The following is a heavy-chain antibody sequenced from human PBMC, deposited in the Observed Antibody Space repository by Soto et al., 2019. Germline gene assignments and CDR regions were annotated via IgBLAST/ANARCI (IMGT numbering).Heavy chain of an antibody. CDR2: INAGNGNT. V-gene: IGHV1-3*01. CDR3: ARGGWWELLAAFDY. Sequence: QVQLVQSGAEVKKPGASVKVSCKASGYTFTSYAMHWVRQAPGQRLEWMGWINAGNGNTKYSQKFQGRVTITRDTSSSTAYMELSSLRSEDTAVYYCARGGWWELLAAFDYWCQGILATVSS. D-gene: IGHD1-26*01. CDR1: GYTFTSYA. J-gene: IGHJ4*02.